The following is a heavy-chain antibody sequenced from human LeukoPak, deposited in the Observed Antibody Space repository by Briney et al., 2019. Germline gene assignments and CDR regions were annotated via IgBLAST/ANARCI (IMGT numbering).Heavy chain of an antibody. J-gene: IGHJ4*02. CDR3: ARDSFSRDGYTFDY. CDR1: GGSISSYY. Sequence: SETQSLTCTVSGGSISSYYWSWIRQPPGKGLEWIGYIYYSGSTNYNPSLKSRVTISVDTSKNQFSLKLSSVTAADTAVYYCARDSFSRDGYTFDYWGQGALVTVSS. CDR2: IYYSGST. D-gene: IGHD5-24*01. V-gene: IGHV4-59*01.